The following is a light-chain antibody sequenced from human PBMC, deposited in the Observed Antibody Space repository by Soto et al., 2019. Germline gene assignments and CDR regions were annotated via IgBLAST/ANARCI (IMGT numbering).Light chain of an antibody. CDR3: NSYTSRSTYL. CDR1: TSDVGNYNY. CDR2: EVS. J-gene: IGLJ1*01. V-gene: IGLV2-14*01. Sequence: QSALTQPASVSGSPGQSITISCTGTTSDVGNYNYVSWYQHHPGQAPKLMIYEVSNRPSGVSNRFSGSKSRNTASLTISGLQAEDEADYYCNSYTSRSTYLFGSGTKVTVL.